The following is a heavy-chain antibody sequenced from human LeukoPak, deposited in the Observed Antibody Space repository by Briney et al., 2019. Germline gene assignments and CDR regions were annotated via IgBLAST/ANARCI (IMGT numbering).Heavy chain of an antibody. CDR1: GFTFSSYA. V-gene: IGHV3-30*04. Sequence: GGSLRLSCAASGFTFSSYAMHWVRQAPGKGLEWVAVISYDGSNKYYADSVKGRFTISRDNSKNTLYLQMNSLRAGNTAVYYCAREVGWERSSFSWGQGTLVTVSS. J-gene: IGHJ5*02. CDR2: ISYDGSNK. CDR3: AREVGWERSSFS. D-gene: IGHD1-26*01.